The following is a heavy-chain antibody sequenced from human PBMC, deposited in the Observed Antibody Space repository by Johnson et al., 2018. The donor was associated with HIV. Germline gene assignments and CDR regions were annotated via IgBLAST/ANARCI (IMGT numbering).Heavy chain of an antibody. Sequence: QMQLVESGGGVVQPGRSLRLSCAASGFTFSSYAMHWVRQAPGKGLEWVAVISYDGSNKYYADSVKGRFTISRDNSKNTMYLQMNSLRAEDTAVYYCAKEALRGGEYDAFDIWGQGTMVTVSS. V-gene: IGHV3-30*04. D-gene: IGHD2-15*01. J-gene: IGHJ3*02. CDR3: AKEALRGGEYDAFDI. CDR2: ISYDGSNK. CDR1: GFTFSSYA.